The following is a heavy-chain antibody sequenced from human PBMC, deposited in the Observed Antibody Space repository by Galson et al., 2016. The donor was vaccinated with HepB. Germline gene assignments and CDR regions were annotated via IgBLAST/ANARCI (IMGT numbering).Heavy chain of an antibody. CDR3: ARGPTAHDAFDI. D-gene: IGHD1-14*01. Sequence: TLSLTCTVSGASISRAGYYWSWIRQIPGKGLTWIGYIYDNGSTYYNPSLKSRATIPVDTSKNQFSLKLTSVTAADTAVYYCARGPTAHDAFDIWGQGTLVTASS. V-gene: IGHV4-31*03. CDR1: GASISRAGYY. J-gene: IGHJ3*02. CDR2: IYDNGST.